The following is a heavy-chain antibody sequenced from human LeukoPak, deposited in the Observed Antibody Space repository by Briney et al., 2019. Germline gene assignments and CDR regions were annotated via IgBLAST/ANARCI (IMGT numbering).Heavy chain of an antibody. J-gene: IGHJ3*02. Sequence: GGSLRLSCAASGFTYSSYTIHWVRQPPGKGLEWVAVISFDGSNKYYADSVKGRFTISRDNAKNSLYLQMNSLRAEDTAVYYCARDGYSSGWYIWGQGTMVTVSS. CDR1: GFTYSSYT. D-gene: IGHD6-19*01. CDR2: ISFDGSNK. CDR3: ARDGYSSGWYI. V-gene: IGHV3-30-3*01.